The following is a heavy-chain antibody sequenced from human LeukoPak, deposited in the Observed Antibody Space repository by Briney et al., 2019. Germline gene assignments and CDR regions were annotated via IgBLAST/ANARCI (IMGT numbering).Heavy chain of an antibody. D-gene: IGHD3-16*01. V-gene: IGHV5-10-1*01. J-gene: IGHJ4*02. CDR1: GHGLSTHY. CDR2: IDPSDSYT. CDR3: ARRPGGVLADTDFFES. Sequence: GESLKISCQDSGHGLSTHYINWVRQMPGKGLEWMGRIDPSDSYTYYNPSFQGHVTFTADKSTNTAYLQWTSLKASDTAIYYCARRPGGVLADTDFFESWGQGTLVTVSS.